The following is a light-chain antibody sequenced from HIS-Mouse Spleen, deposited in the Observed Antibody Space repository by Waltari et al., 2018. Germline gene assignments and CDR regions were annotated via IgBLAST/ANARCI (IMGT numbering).Light chain of an antibody. CDR3: CSYAGSYTFV. CDR1: SSHAGGYNY. Sequence: QSALTQPRPVSGSPGPSVPIHCTGTSSHAGGYNYVFWYQQPPGKAPKLIIYDVSKRPSGVPDRFSGSKSGNTASLTISGLQAEDEADYYCCSYAGSYTFVFGGGTKLTVL. CDR2: DVS. V-gene: IGLV2-11*01. J-gene: IGLJ2*01.